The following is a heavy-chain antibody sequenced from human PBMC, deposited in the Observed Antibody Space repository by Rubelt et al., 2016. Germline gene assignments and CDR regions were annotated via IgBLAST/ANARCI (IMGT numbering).Heavy chain of an antibody. CDR1: GGSISSSSYY. CDR3: ARDEQRPTYYYYGMDV. Sequence: QLQLQESGPGLVKPSETLSLTCTVSGGSISSSSYYWGWIRQPPGKGLEWIGYIYYSGSTYYNPSLKSRVTISVDTSKNQFSLKLSSVTAADTAVYYCARDEQRPTYYYYGMDVWGQGTTVTVSS. J-gene: IGHJ6*02. V-gene: IGHV4-39*07. CDR2: IYYSGST. D-gene: IGHD6-25*01.